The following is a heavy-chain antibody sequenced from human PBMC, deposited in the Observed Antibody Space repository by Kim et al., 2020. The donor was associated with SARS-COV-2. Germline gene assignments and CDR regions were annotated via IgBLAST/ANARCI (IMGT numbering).Heavy chain of an antibody. CDR3: ARAPRGSSGWYGDAFDV. CDR1: GFSFSSYT. D-gene: IGHD6-19*01. CDR2: ISGSSTTI. V-gene: IGHV3-48*02. J-gene: IGHJ3*01. Sequence: GGSLRLSCAASGFSFSSYTMNWVRQAPGKGLEWVSYISGSSTTIDYVESVKGLFTIFRDNAENSLYLQMNSLRDEDTAVYYCARAPRGSSGWYGDAFDVWGQGTMVTVPS.